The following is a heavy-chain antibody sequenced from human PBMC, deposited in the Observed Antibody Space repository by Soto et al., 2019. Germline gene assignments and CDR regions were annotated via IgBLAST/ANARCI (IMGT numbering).Heavy chain of an antibody. D-gene: IGHD6-6*01. V-gene: IGHV4-34*01. CDR2: INHSGST. CDR1: GGSLSGYS. CDR3: TTSRARRYNWFDP. Sequence: PSETLSLTCAVYGGSLSGYSWSWIRQPPGKGLEWIGEINHSGSTNYNPSLKSRVTISVDTSKKQFYLKLSSVTAADTAAYYCTTSRARRYNWFDPWGQGTLVTVSS. J-gene: IGHJ5*02.